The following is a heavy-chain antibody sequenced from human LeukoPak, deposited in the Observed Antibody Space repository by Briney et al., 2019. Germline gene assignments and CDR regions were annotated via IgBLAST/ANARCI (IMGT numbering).Heavy chain of an antibody. CDR1: GGSISSYY. CDR3: SRGFYPGYYSYMAV. V-gene: IGHV4-59*01. Sequence: SQTLSLTCTVSGGSISSYYWSWIRQPPGKGLEWIGYIYYSGSTNYNPLLKSRATLSVDTSRTQFSLKLTSVTAADTAVYYCSRGFYPGYYSYMAVWGKGTTVTVSS. CDR2: IYYSGST. D-gene: IGHD3-3*01. J-gene: IGHJ6*03.